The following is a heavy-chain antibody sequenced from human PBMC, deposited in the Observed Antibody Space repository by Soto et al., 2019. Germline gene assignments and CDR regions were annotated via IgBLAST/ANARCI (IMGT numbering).Heavy chain of an antibody. Sequence: QVHLVQSGAEVKKPGASVKVSCKASGYTFTSYGISWVRQAPGQGLEWMGWISTYNGNTNYVQKLQGRVTMTTDTSTSTAYMELRSLRPDDTALYYCAREITYFYGSGSHMNNVYFDYWGQGTLVTVSS. CDR1: GYTFTSYG. V-gene: IGHV1-18*04. CDR3: AREITYFYGSGSHMNNVYFDY. CDR2: ISTYNGNT. D-gene: IGHD3-10*01. J-gene: IGHJ4*02.